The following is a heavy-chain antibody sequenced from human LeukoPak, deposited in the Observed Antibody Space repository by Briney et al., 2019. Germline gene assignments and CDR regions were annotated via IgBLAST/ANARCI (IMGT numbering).Heavy chain of an antibody. CDR2: ISGYNGNT. V-gene: IGHV1-18*01. J-gene: IGHJ5*02. D-gene: IGHD3-22*01. CDR1: GYTFTSYG. CDR3: ARGVRYDSSGYWFDP. Sequence: ASMKVSCKASGYTFTSYGITWVRQAPGQGLEWMGWISGYNGNTNYAQKFQGRVTMTTDTSTSTVYMELRSLRSDDTAVYFCARGVRYDSSGYWFDPWGQGTLVTVSS.